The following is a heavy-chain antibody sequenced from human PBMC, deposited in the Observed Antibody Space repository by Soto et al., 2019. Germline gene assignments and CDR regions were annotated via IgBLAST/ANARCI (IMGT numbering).Heavy chain of an antibody. CDR3: AGGDYYHSSGYYFYYYTMDV. V-gene: IGHV4-39*01. Sequence: SETLSLTCTVSGGSISSSSYYWGWIRQPPGRGLEWIGNVYYGGSTYYNPSLKSRVTISVETSKSQFSLKLSSVTAAGTAVYYCAGGDYYHSSGYYFYYYTMDVWGQGTTVTVSS. J-gene: IGHJ6*02. CDR1: GGSISSSSYY. CDR2: VYYGGST. D-gene: IGHD3-22*01.